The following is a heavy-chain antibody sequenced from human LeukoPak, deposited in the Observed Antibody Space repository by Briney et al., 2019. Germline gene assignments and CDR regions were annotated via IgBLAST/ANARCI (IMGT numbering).Heavy chain of an antibody. D-gene: IGHD1-26*01. J-gene: IGHJ4*02. CDR2: INPSGGST. V-gene: IGHV1-46*01. CDR3: AREHSGSYYFDY. CDR1: GYTFTSYG. Sequence: ASVKVSCKASGYTFTSYGISWVRQAPGQGLEWMGIINPSGGSTSYAQKFQGRVTMTRDTSTSTVYMELSSLRSEDTAVYYCAREHSGSYYFDYWGQGTLVTVSS.